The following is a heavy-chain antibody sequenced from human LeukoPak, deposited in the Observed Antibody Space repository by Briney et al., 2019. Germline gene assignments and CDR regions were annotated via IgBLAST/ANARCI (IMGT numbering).Heavy chain of an antibody. CDR3: ARLNYYDSSGFPDAFDI. D-gene: IGHD3-22*01. CDR2: INHSGST. Sequence: PSETLSLTCTVSGGSISSSSYYWGWIRQPPGKGLEWIGEINHSGSTNYNPSLKSRVTISVDTSKNQFSLKLSSVTAADTAVYYCARLNYYDSSGFPDAFDIWGQGTMVTVSS. J-gene: IGHJ3*02. CDR1: GGSISSSSYY. V-gene: IGHV4-39*07.